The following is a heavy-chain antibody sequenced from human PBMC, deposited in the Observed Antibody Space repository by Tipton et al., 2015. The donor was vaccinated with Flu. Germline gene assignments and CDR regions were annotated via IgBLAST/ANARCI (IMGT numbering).Heavy chain of an antibody. CDR2: IRHDESDK. J-gene: IGHJ4*02. Sequence: QLVQSGGGVVQPGRSLRLSCGVSGFTFNTYDMHWVRQAPGKGLEWVAFIRHDESDKYYSDSVKGRFTISRDNSKHALYLLISSLRAEDTAVYYCAKDGWDTSGWYPFDYWGQGTLVTVSS. CDR3: AKDGWDTSGWYPFDY. D-gene: IGHD6-19*01. CDR1: GFTFNTYD. V-gene: IGHV3-30*02.